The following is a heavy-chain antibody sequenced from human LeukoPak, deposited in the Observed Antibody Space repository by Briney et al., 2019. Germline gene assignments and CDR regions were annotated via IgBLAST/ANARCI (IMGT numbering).Heavy chain of an antibody. CDR1: GFTFSNAW. Sequence: GGSLRLSCAASGFTFSNAWMSWVRQAPGKGLEWVGRIKSKTDGGTTDYAAPVKGRFTISRDDSKNTLYLQMNSLKTEDTAVDYCTTTPRGGWDRYYFDYWGQGTLVTVSS. CDR3: TTTPRGGWDRYYFDY. D-gene: IGHD6-19*01. CDR2: IKSKTDGGTT. J-gene: IGHJ4*02. V-gene: IGHV3-15*01.